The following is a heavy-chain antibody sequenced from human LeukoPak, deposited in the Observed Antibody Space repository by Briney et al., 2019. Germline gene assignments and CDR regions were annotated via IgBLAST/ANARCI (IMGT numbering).Heavy chain of an antibody. V-gene: IGHV3-74*01. CDR3: ARGSDCSGGSCYSYWYFDL. CDR2: INSDGSST. Sequence: GVSLRPSCAASAFTFSSYWMHWVRQAPGKGLVWVSRINSDGSSTSYADSVKGRFTISRDNAKNTLYLQMNSLRAEDTAMYYCARGSDCSGGSCYSYWYFDLWGRGTLVTVSS. CDR1: AFTFSSYW. D-gene: IGHD2-15*01. J-gene: IGHJ2*01.